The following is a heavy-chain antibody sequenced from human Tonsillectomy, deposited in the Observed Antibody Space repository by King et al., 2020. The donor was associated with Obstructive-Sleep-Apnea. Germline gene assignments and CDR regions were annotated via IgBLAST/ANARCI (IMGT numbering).Heavy chain of an antibody. CDR1: GGSISSYY. CDR2: IYYSGAT. D-gene: IGHD3-22*01. J-gene: IGHJ4*02. Sequence: VQLQESGPGLVKPSETLSLTCTVSGGSISSYYWSWIRQPPGKGLEWIGYIYYSGATNYNPSLKSRVTISVDTSKNQFSLKLGSVTAADTAVYYCARDRLGLPIDYWGQGTLVTVSS. V-gene: IGHV4-59*01. CDR3: ARDRLGLPIDY.